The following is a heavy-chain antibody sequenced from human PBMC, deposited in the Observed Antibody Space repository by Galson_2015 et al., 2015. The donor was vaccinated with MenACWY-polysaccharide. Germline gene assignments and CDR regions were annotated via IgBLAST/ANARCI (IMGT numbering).Heavy chain of an antibody. J-gene: IGHJ6*02. CDR2: ISYDGTNK. CDR3: AKDRPLRGLTVFYYGMDV. D-gene: IGHD3-10*01. CDR1: GFTFSDYA. V-gene: IGHV3-30*18. Sequence: SLRLSCAVTGFTFSDYAIHWVRQAPGKGLEWLAVISYDGTNKYYSDSVKGRFTIPRDNSKDMVYLHKSSLRGEDTAIYFCAKDRPLRGLTVFYYGMDVWGRGTTVTVSS.